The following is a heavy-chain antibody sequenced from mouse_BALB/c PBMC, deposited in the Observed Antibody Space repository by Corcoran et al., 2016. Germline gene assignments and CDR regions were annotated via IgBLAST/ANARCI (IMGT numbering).Heavy chain of an antibody. CDR2: INTYTGEP. V-gene: IGHV9-1*02. Sequence: QIQLVQSGPELKKPGETVKISCKASGYTFTNSGMNWVKQAPGKGLKWMGWINTYTGEPTYADDFKGRFAFSLETSASTAYLQINNLKNEDMATYFCARYYGSSYWYFDVWGAGTTVTVSS. CDR3: ARYYGSSYWYFDV. J-gene: IGHJ1*01. CDR1: GYTFTNSG. D-gene: IGHD1-1*01.